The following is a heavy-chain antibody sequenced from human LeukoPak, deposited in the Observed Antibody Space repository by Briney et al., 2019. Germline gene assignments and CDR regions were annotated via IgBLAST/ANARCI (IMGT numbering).Heavy chain of an antibody. CDR2: ISAYNGNT. D-gene: IGHD3-10*01. V-gene: IGHV1-18*01. CDR1: GYTFTSYG. CDR3: ARGVRYGSGSYSGY. Sequence: WASVTVSCKASGYTFTSYGISWVRQAPGQGLEWMGWISAYNGNTNYAQKLQGRVTMTTDTSTSTAYLELRSLRSDDTAVYYCARGVRYGSGSYSGYWGQASLATVSS. J-gene: IGHJ4*02.